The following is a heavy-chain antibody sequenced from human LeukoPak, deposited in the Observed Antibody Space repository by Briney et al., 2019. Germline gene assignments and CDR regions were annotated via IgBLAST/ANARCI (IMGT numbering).Heavy chain of an antibody. D-gene: IGHD1-26*01. CDR2: INPNSGGT. J-gene: IGHJ4*02. CDR3: ARGFQRELSNSPFDY. CDR1: GYTFTGYY. Sequence: ASVKVSCKASGYTFTGYYMHWVRQAPGQGLEWMGWINPNSGGTNYAQKFQGRVTMTRDTSISTAYMELSRLRSDDPAVYYCARGFQRELSNSPFDYWGQGTLVTVSS. V-gene: IGHV1-2*02.